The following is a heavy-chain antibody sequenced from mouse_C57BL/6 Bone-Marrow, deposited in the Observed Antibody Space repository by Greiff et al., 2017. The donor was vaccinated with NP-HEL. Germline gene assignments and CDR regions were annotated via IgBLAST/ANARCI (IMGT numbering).Heavy chain of an antibody. V-gene: IGHV1-59*01. CDR2: IDPSASYT. CDR3: ARCPITTVVARLDY. CDR1: GYTFTSYW. J-gene: IGHJ2*01. D-gene: IGHD1-1*01. Sequence: VQLQQPGAELVRPGTSVKLSCKASGYTFTSYWMHWVKQRPGHGLEWIGVIDPSASYTNYNQKFKGKATLTVDTSSSTAYMQLSSLTSEDSAVYYCARCPITTVVARLDYWGQGTTLTVSS.